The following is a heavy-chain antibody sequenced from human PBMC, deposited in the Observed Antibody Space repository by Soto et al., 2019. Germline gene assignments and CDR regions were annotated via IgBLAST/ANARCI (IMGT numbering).Heavy chain of an antibody. J-gene: IGHJ5*02. CDR3: ARSRLGAGKGRSRWFDP. Sequence: QVQLVQSGAEVKKPGASVKVSRKASGYTFTSYDINWVRQATGQGLEWMGWMNPNSGNTGYAQKFQGRVTMTRNTSISTAYMELSSLRSEDTAVYYCARSRLGAGKGRSRWFDPWGQGTLVTVSS. V-gene: IGHV1-8*01. CDR2: MNPNSGNT. D-gene: IGHD6-19*01. CDR1: GYTFTSYD.